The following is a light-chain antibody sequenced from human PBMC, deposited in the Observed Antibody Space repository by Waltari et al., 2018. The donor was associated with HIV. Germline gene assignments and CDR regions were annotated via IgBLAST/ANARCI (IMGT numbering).Light chain of an antibody. CDR1: QSISSW. CDR2: KAS. J-gene: IGKJ1*01. V-gene: IGKV1-5*03. Sequence: DIQMTQSPFLLSASLGDKVTITCRASQSISSWLAWYQQKPGKAPKLLIYKASSLESGVPSRFSGSGSGTEFTLTISSLQPDDFATYYCQQYNSYSRTFGQGTKVEIK. CDR3: QQYNSYSRT.